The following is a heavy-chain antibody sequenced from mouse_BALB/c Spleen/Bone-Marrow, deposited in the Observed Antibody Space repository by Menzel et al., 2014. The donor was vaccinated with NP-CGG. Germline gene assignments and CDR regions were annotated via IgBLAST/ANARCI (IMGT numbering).Heavy chain of an antibody. CDR1: GFNIKDTY. V-gene: IGHV14-3*02. CDR3: ARFPYDYGGGDY. CDR2: IDPANGNT. J-gene: IGHJ2*01. D-gene: IGHD2-4*01. Sequence: DVKLQESGAELVKPGASVKLSCTASGFNIKDTYMHWVKQRPEQGLEWIGRIDPANGNTKYDPKFQGKATITADTSSNTAYLQLSSLTSEDTAVYYCARFPYDYGGGDYWGRGTTLTVSS.